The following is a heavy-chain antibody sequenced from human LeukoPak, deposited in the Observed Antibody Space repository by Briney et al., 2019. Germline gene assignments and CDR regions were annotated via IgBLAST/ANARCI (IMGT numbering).Heavy chain of an antibody. CDR2: IHYTENT. CDR1: GGSITSSRHF. J-gene: IGHJ5*01. V-gene: IGHV4-39*01. D-gene: IGHD6-19*01. CDR3: VREEASAGDS. Sequence: SETLSLTCTVSGGSITSSRHFWAWVRQPPGKGLEWIGSIHYTENTFYSPSLQSRVSISVDTSKNQFSLKVYSVTATDTAVYYCVREEASAGDSWGQGTLVTVSS.